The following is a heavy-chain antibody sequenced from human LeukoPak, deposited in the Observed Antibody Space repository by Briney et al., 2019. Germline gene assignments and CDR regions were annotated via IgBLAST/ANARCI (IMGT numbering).Heavy chain of an antibody. V-gene: IGHV4-38-2*02. CDR3: ARAPMQQLVHFDY. Sequence: PSETLSLTCTVSGYSISSGYYWGWIRQPPGKGLEWIGSIYHSGSTYCNPSLKSRVTISVDTSKNQFSLKLSSVTAADTAMYYCARAPMQQLVHFDYWGQGTLVTVSS. D-gene: IGHD6-13*01. CDR2: IYHSGST. J-gene: IGHJ4*02. CDR1: GYSISSGYY.